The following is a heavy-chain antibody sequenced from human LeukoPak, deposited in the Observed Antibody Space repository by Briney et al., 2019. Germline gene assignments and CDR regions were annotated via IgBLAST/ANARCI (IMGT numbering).Heavy chain of an antibody. Sequence: SETLSLTCAVYGGSFSGYYWSWIRQPPGKGLEWIGEINHSGSTNYNPSLKSRVTISVDTSKNQFSLKLSSVTAADTAVYYCARGSTTVVTNYYYYYMDVWGKGTTVIISS. CDR3: ARGSTTVVTNYYYYYMDV. V-gene: IGHV4-34*01. CDR2: INHSGST. CDR1: GGSFSGYY. J-gene: IGHJ6*03. D-gene: IGHD4-23*01.